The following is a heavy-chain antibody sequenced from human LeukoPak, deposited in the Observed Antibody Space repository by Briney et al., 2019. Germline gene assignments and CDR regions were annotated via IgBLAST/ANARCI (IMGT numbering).Heavy chain of an antibody. J-gene: IGHJ4*02. CDR1: GFTFSSYE. D-gene: IGHD4-17*01. Sequence: GGSLRLSCAASGFTFSSYEMNWVRQALGKGLEWVSYISSSGSTIYYADSVKGRFTISRDNAKNSLYLQMNSLRAEDTAVYYCAREPAIDYGHFDYWGQGTLVTVSS. V-gene: IGHV3-48*03. CDR2: ISSSGSTI. CDR3: AREPAIDYGHFDY.